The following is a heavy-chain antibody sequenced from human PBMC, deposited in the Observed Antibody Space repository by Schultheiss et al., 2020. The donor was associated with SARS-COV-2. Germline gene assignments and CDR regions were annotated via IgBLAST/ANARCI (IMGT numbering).Heavy chain of an antibody. CDR1: GGSISSSSYY. CDR2: IYYSGST. V-gene: IGHV4-39*01. J-gene: IGHJ4*02. Sequence: SQTLSLTCTVSGGSISSSSYYWGWIRQPPGKGLEWIGSIYYSGSTYYNPSLKSRVTISVDTSKNQFSLKLSSVTAADTAVYYCARYEDSSSSHFDYWGQGTLVTVSS. CDR3: ARYEDSSSSHFDY. D-gene: IGHD6-6*01.